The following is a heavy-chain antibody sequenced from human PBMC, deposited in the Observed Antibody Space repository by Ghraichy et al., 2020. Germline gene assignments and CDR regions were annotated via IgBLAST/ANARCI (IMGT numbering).Heavy chain of an antibody. CDR1: GGSISSYY. CDR3: AREYVEAVAGTEYFQH. V-gene: IGHV4-4*07. CDR2: IYTSGST. J-gene: IGHJ1*01. Sequence: SETLSLTCTVSGGSISSYYWSWIRQPAGKGLEWIGRIYTSGSTNYNPSLKSRVTMSVDTSKNQFSLKLSSVTAADTAVYYCAREYVEAVAGTEYFQHWGQGTLVTVSS. D-gene: IGHD6-19*01.